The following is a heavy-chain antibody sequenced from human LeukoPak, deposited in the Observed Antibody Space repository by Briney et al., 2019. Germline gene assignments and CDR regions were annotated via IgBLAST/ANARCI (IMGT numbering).Heavy chain of an antibody. CDR3: IRDFGGPSDY. J-gene: IGHJ4*02. Sequence: GGSLRLSCAASGFTFSSYEMNWVRQAPGKGLEWVSYISSSGRSIHYADSVKGRFTISRDNAKNSLYLQMNSLRAEDTAVYYCIRDFGGPSDYWGQGTLVTVAS. D-gene: IGHD4-23*01. CDR1: GFTFSSYE. V-gene: IGHV3-48*03. CDR2: ISSSGRSI.